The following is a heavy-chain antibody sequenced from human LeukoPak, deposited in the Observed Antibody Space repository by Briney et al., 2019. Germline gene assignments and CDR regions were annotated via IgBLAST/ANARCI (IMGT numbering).Heavy chain of an antibody. V-gene: IGHV4-31*03. CDR3: ARMYCSSTSCSGGVNWFDP. D-gene: IGHD2-2*01. J-gene: IGHJ5*02. CDR1: GGSISSGGYS. CDR2: IYYSGST. Sequence: PSETLSLTCTVSGGSISSGGYSWSWIRQHPGKGLEWIGYIYYSGSTYYNPSLKSRVTISVDTSKNQFSLKLSSVTAADTAVYYCARMYCSSTSCSGGVNWFDPWGQGTLVTVSS.